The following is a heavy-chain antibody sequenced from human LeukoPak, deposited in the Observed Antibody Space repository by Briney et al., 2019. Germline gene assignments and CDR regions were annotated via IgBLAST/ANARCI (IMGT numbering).Heavy chain of an antibody. J-gene: IGHJ4*02. V-gene: IGHV1-69*04. Sequence: PSVKVSCKASGGTFSSYTISWVRQAPGQGLEWMGRIIPILGIANYAQKFQGRVTITADKSTGTAYMELSSLRSEDTAVYYCAREVGERLPAGLWGQGTLVTVSS. D-gene: IGHD3-16*01. CDR1: GGTFSSYT. CDR3: AREVGERLPAGL. CDR2: IIPILGIA.